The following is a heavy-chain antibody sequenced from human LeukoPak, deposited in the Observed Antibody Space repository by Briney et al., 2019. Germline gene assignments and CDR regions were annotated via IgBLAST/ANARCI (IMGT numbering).Heavy chain of an antibody. CDR3: TRALLSGSYYGRDY. D-gene: IGHD1-26*01. Sequence: GGSLRLSCAASGFTFSSYGMHWVRQAPGKGLEWVSFIRYDGSNKYYADSVKGRFTISRDNSKNTLYLQMNSLKTEDTAVYYCTRALLSGSYYGRDYWGQGTLVTVSS. J-gene: IGHJ4*02. V-gene: IGHV3-30*02. CDR1: GFTFSSYG. CDR2: IRYDGSNK.